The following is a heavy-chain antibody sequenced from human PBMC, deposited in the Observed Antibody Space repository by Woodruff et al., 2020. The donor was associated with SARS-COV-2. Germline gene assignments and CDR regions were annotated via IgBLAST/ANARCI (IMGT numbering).Heavy chain of an antibody. D-gene: IGHD3-9*01. Sequence: FTISRDNSKNTLYLQMNSLRAEDTAVYYCAKGMVYYYILTGLDYWGQVTLVTVSS. V-gene: IGHV3-30*02. J-gene: IGHJ4*02. CDR3: AKGMVYYYILTGLDY.